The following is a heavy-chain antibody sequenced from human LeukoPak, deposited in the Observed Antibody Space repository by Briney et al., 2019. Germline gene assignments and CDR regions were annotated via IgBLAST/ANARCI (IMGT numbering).Heavy chain of an antibody. V-gene: IGHV3-33*01. CDR1: GFTFSSYG. Sequence: GGSLRLSCAASGFTFSSYGMHWVRQAPGKGLEWVAVIWYNGSNKYYADSVKGRFTISRDNSKNTLYLQMNSLRAEDTAVYYCARGPPDYYDSSGYYYDRPFDYWGQGTLVTVSS. D-gene: IGHD3-22*01. CDR2: IWYNGSNK. J-gene: IGHJ4*02. CDR3: ARGPPDYYDSSGYYYDRPFDY.